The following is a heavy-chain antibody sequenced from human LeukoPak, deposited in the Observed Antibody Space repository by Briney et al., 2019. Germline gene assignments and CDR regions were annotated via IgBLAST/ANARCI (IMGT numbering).Heavy chain of an antibody. CDR2: IYYSGST. J-gene: IGHJ4*02. V-gene: IGHV4-30-4*01. Sequence: PSETLSLTCTVSGGSISSGDYYWSWIRQPPGKGLEWIGYIYYSGSTYYNPSLRSRVTISVDTSKNQFSLKLSSVTAADTAVYYCARGPSYYGDYAFDYWGQGTLVTVSS. D-gene: IGHD4-17*01. CDR3: ARGPSYYGDYAFDY. CDR1: GGSISSGDYY.